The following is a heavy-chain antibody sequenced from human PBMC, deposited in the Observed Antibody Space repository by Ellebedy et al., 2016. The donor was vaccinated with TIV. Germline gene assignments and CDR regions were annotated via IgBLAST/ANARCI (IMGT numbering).Heavy chain of an antibody. CDR3: ARIGGVSFGERPIDY. CDR1: GGSIIRYY. CDR2: IYYTGTT. Sequence: PGGSLRLSCIVSGGSIIRYYWSWIRQPPGRGLGWIGNIYYTGTTNYNPSLQSRVTISLDTSKNQFTLRLTSVTAAETAVYYCARIGGVSFGERPIDYWGQGTLVTVSS. D-gene: IGHD3-10*01. J-gene: IGHJ4*02. V-gene: IGHV4-59*01.